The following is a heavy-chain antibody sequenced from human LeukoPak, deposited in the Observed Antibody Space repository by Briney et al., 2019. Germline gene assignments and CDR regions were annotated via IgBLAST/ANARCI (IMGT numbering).Heavy chain of an antibody. CDR2: ISSSSSTI. D-gene: IGHD3-16*02. CDR3: ARVGLRLGELSLTY. J-gene: IGHJ4*02. CDR1: GFAFSSYS. Sequence: GGSPRLSCAASGFAFSSYSMNWVRQAPGKGLEWVSYISSSSSTIYYADSVKGRFTISRDNAKNSLYLQMNSLRAEDTAVYYCARVGLRLGELSLTYWGQGTLVTVSS. V-gene: IGHV3-48*01.